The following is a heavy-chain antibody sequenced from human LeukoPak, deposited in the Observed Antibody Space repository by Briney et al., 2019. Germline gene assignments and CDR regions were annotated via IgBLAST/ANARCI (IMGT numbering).Heavy chain of an antibody. J-gene: IGHJ6*02. V-gene: IGHV1-8*01. CDR2: MNPNSGNT. CDR3: ARVPQYYDFWSGYYTNYYYGMDV. D-gene: IGHD3-3*01. CDR1: GYTFTRYD. Sequence: ASVKVSCKASGYTFTRYDINWVRQATGQGLEWMGWMNPNSGNTGYAQKFQGRVTMTRNTSISTAYMELSSLRSEDTAVYYCARVPQYYDFWSGYYTNYYYGMDVWGQGTTVTVSS.